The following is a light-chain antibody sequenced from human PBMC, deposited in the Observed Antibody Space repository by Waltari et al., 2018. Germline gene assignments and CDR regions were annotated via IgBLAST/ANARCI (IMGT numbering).Light chain of an antibody. CDR2: DAS. J-gene: IGKJ1*01. CDR3: QKYVNLPAT. CDR1: HSVVRY. Sequence: SCRASHSVVRYLAWYQQKPGQAPRLLIYDASTRATGIPDRFSGSGSGTDFSLTISRLEPEDFAVYYCQKYVNLPATFGQGTKVEIK. V-gene: IGKV3-20*01.